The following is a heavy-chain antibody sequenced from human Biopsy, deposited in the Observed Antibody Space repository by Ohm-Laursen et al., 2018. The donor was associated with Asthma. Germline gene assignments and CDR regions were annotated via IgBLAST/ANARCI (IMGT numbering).Heavy chain of an antibody. Sequence: SVTASCKTSGHTFNRAGITWGRQAPGQGLEWKGLISVYNGNTKVAQKLQDRATMITETSTSTAYIELRSLRSDDTAVYFCARAVDYSHYYGIDVWGQGTTVTVS. CDR2: ISVYNGNT. D-gene: IGHD3-10*01. CDR1: GHTFNRAG. V-gene: IGHV1-18*01. CDR3: ARAVDYSHYYGIDV. J-gene: IGHJ6*02.